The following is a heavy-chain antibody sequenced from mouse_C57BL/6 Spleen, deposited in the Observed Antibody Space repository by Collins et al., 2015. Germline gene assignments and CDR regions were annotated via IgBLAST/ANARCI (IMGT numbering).Heavy chain of an antibody. CDR1: GFSLSTSGMG. CDR3: ARVYYYGSSYWYFDV. Sequence: QVTLKESGPGILQPSQTLSLTCSFSGFSLSTSGMGVSWIRQPSGKGLEWLAHIYWDDDKRYNPSPKSRLTISKDTSSNQVFLKITSVDTADTTTYYCARVYYYGSSYWYFDVWGAGTTVTVSS. J-gene: IGHJ1*01. V-gene: IGHV8-12*01. D-gene: IGHD1-1*01. CDR2: IYWDDDK.